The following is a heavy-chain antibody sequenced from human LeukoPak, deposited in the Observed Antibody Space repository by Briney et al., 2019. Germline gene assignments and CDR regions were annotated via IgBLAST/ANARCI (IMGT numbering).Heavy chain of an antibody. V-gene: IGHV4-61*02. Sequence: SETLSLTCSVSGGSISSGSYYWRWIRQPAGKGLEWIARIYTSGSTNYNPSHKSRVTISVDTSKNQFSLKLSSVTAADTAVYYCAGAPTYYGSGDYWGQGTLVTVSS. J-gene: IGHJ4*02. CDR2: IYTSGST. CDR3: AGAPTYYGSGDY. CDR1: GGSISSGSYY. D-gene: IGHD3-10*01.